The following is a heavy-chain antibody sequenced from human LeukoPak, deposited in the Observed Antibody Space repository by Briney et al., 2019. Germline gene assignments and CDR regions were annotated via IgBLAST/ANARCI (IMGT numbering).Heavy chain of an antibody. CDR3: ARSYYYDSSLDY. Sequence: PSETLSLTCTVSGGSISSTSYYWSWIRQPPGKGLEWIGEINHSGSTNYNPSLKSRVTISVDTSKNQFSLKLSSVTAADTAVYYCARSYYYDSSLDYWGQGTLVTVSS. D-gene: IGHD3-22*01. V-gene: IGHV4-39*07. CDR2: INHSGST. J-gene: IGHJ4*02. CDR1: GGSISSTSYY.